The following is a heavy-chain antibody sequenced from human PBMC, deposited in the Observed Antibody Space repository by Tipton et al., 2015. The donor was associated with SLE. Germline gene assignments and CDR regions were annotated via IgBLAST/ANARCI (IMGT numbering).Heavy chain of an antibody. Sequence: TLSLTCAVYGGSFSDSYWSWIRQPPGKGLEWIGKISHSGDTIYNPSLKSRVTISIDTSKNQFSLKLSSVSALDTAVYYCASRVTIFGVVNIWGQGTQVTVSS. D-gene: IGHD3-3*01. CDR1: GGSFSDSY. CDR3: ASRVTIFGVVNI. J-gene: IGHJ4*02. CDR2: ISHSGDT. V-gene: IGHV4-34*01.